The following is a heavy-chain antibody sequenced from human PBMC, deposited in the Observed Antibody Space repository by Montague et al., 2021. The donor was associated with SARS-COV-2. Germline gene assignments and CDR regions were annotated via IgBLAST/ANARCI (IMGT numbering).Heavy chain of an antibody. V-gene: IGHV2-26*01. Sequence: PALVKPTQPLTLTCTVSGFSLNNRLGVPWVRQPPGKALEWLGHIFLNGEQSVTTSLKPRLTVSRDTSTSQVVLSLTNVGPADTATYYCARIRTDPPLLYLSVWDYDFDVWGQGILVTVSS. CDR2: IFLNGEQ. J-gene: IGHJ4*01. CDR1: GFSLNNRLG. D-gene: IGHD3-16*02. CDR3: ARIRTDPPLLYLSVWDYDFDV.